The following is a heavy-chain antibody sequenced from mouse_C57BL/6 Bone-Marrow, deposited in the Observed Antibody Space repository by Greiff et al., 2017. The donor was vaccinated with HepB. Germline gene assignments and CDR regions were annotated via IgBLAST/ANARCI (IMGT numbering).Heavy chain of an antibody. Sequence: VQLQQPGAELVKPGASVKLSCKASGYTFTSYWMHWVKQRPGQGLEWIGMIHPNSGSTNYNEKFKSKATLTVDKSSSTAYMQLSSLTSEDSAVYYCAREDWDALFDYWGQGTTLTVSS. CDR2: IHPNSGST. J-gene: IGHJ2*01. CDR3: AREDWDALFDY. CDR1: GYTFTSYW. V-gene: IGHV1-64*01. D-gene: IGHD4-1*01.